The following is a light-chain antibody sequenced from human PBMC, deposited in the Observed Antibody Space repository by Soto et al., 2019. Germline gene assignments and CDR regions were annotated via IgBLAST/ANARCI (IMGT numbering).Light chain of an antibody. J-gene: IGLJ3*02. CDR3: GTWDSSLSAGE. CDR1: SSNIVNNY. V-gene: IGLV1-51*02. CDR2: ENN. Sequence: QAVVTQPPSVSAAPGQKVTISCSGSSSNIVNNYVSWYQQLPGTAPKLLIYENNKRPSGIPDRFSGSKSGTSATLGITGLQTGDEADYYCGTWDSSLSAGEFGGGTKLTVL.